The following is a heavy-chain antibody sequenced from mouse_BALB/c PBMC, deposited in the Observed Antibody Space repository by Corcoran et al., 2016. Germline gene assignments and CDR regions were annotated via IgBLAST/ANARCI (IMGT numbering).Heavy chain of an antibody. CDR1: GYSITSGYY. J-gene: IGHJ2*01. Sequence: DVQLQESGPGLVKPSQSLSLTCSVTGYSITSGYYWNWIRQFPGNKLEWMGYISYDGSNNYNPSLKNRISITRETSKNQFFLKLNSVTTEDTATYYCATLLRPFDYWGQGTTLTVSS. D-gene: IGHD1-2*01. V-gene: IGHV3-6*02. CDR3: ATLLRPFDY. CDR2: ISYDGSN.